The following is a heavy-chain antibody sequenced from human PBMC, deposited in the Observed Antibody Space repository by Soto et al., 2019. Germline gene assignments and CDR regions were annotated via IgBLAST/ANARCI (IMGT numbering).Heavy chain of an antibody. Sequence: SETLSLTCAVYGGSFSGYYWSWIRQPPGKGLEWIGEINHSGSTNYNPSLKSRVTISVDTSKNQFSLKLSSVTAADTAVYYCARGLGYSSSWYVDYWGQGTLVTVSS. CDR3: ARGLGYSSSWYVDY. V-gene: IGHV4-34*01. CDR1: GGSFSGYY. CDR2: INHSGST. D-gene: IGHD6-13*01. J-gene: IGHJ4*02.